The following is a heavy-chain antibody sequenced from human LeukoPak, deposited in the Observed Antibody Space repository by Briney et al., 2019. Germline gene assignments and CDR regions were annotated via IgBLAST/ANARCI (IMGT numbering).Heavy chain of an antibody. CDR3: ARGHYDFWSGYYSGRGYYYYYMDV. J-gene: IGHJ6*03. CDR2: ISSSGSTI. V-gene: IGHV3-11*01. D-gene: IGHD3-3*01. Sequence: GGSLRLSCAASGFTFSDYYMSWIRQAPGKGLEWVSYISSSGSTIYYADSVKGRFTISRDNAKNSLYLQMNSLRAEDTAVYYCARGHYDFWSGYYSGRGYYYYYMDVWGKGTTVTVSS. CDR1: GFTFSDYY.